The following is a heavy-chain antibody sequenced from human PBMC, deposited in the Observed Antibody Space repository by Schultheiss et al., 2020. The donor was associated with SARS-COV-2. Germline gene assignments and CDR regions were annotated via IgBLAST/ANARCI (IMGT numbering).Heavy chain of an antibody. V-gene: IGHV4-4*02. J-gene: IGHJ6*02. D-gene: IGHD1-1*01. CDR2: INHSGST. Sequence: SETLSLTCAVSGGSISSSNWWSWVRQPPGKGLEWIGEINHSGSTYYNPSLKSRVTMSVDTSKSQFSLKLSSVTAADTAVYYCARDERKIYYYYGMDVWGQGTTVTVAS. CDR3: ARDERKIYYYYGMDV. CDR1: GGSISSSNW.